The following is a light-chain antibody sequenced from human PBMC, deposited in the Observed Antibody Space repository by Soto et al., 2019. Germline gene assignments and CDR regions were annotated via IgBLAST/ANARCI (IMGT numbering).Light chain of an antibody. CDR1: QSVSSNY. CDR3: QQYAASPLT. CDR2: RAS. V-gene: IGKV3-20*01. J-gene: IGKJ4*01. Sequence: EIVLTQSSDTLSLSPGERVTLSCRASQSVSSNYLAWYQQKSGQAPRLLIYRASTRATGIPDRFSGSGSGTDFSLIISRLEPEDSAVYYCQQYAASPLTFGGGTKLEIK.